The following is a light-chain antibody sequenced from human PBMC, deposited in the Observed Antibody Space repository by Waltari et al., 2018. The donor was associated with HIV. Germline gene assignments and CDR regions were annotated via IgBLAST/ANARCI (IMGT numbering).Light chain of an antibody. CDR1: SSNFRCNT. V-gene: IGLV1-44*01. Sequence: QSVLPPPPSASGTPGQRVTISCSGRSSNFRCNTVTWYQQLPGTAPKLLIYSNNQRPSGVPDRFSGSKSGTSAALAISGLQSEDEADYYCAAWDDSLNGVVFGGGTKLTVL. CDR2: SNN. J-gene: IGLJ2*01. CDR3: AAWDDSLNGVV.